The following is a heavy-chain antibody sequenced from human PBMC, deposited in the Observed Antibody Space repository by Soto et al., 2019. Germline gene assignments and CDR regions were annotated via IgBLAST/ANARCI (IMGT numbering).Heavy chain of an antibody. CDR2: IYYSGDT. Sequence: QVQLQESGPGLVKPSETLSLTCTVSGDSISGYYWSWIRQPPGKGLELIGNIYYSGDTNYNPSLNGRVTISVDTSKNQVSLSLSSVTAADTAVYYCARAHHCSSAGCRMGHFDSWGQGTLVTVSS. J-gene: IGHJ4*02. CDR1: GDSISGYY. V-gene: IGHV4-59*08. CDR3: ARAHHCSSAGCRMGHFDS. D-gene: IGHD2-2*01.